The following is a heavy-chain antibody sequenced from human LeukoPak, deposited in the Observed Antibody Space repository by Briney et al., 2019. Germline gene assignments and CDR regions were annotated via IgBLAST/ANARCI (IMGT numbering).Heavy chain of an antibody. CDR2: INIDSGTN. CDR3: RDAPGSNTGDY. V-gene: IGHV3-48*03. Sequence: GGSLRLSCVASGFTFTEYEFKWLPQAPGKGLECLSFINIDSGTNLYADSVKGRFTISRDHRKISVYAHMHSLRPADTAVYYMRDAPGSNTGDYWGQGTRVTVSS. J-gene: IGHJ4*02. CDR1: GFTFTEYE. D-gene: IGHD5-24*01.